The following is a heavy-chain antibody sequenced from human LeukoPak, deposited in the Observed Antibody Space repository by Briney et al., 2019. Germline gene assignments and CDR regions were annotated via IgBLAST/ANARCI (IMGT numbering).Heavy chain of an antibody. V-gene: IGHV3-15*01. CDR1: GFNFNAAR. CDR2: LKSRGSGETA. Sequence: GGSLRLSCTVSGFNFNAARMSWVRLAPGKGLQWVGRLKSRGSGETADYSAPVKGRFTISRDDSKNTLYLQMNSLKTEDTAVYYCTTDGTDPYSGSYQEAFDIWGQGTMVTVSS. J-gene: IGHJ3*02. D-gene: IGHD1-26*01. CDR3: TTDGTDPYSGSYQEAFDI.